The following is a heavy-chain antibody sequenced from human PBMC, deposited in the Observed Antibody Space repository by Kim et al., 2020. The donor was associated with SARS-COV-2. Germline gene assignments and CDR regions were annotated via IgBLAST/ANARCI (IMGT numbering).Heavy chain of an antibody. V-gene: IGHV3-21*01. D-gene: IGHD4-17*01. CDR3: ARALGATVTTYASAYYYYGMDV. Sequence: GGSLRLSCAASGFTFSSYSMNWVRQAPGKGLEWVSSISSSSSYIYYADSVKGRFTISRDNAKNSLYLQMNSLRAEDTAVYYCARALGATVTTYASAYYYYGMDVWGQGTTVTVSS. CDR2: ISSSSSYI. J-gene: IGHJ6*02. CDR1: GFTFSSYS.